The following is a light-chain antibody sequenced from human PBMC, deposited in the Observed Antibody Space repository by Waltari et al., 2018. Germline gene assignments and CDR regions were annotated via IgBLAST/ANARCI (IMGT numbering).Light chain of an antibody. J-gene: IGLJ2*01. Sequence: QSALTQSASVSGSPGQSITISCTGTSSDVGGYKYVSWYQQHPGKAPKLLIYEVSNRPSGVYNRVSGSKSGNTASRTISGLQAEDEADYYCSSYTTKSTVIFGGGTMVTVL. V-gene: IGLV2-14*01. CDR2: EVS. CDR3: SSYTTKSTVI. CDR1: SSDVGGYKY.